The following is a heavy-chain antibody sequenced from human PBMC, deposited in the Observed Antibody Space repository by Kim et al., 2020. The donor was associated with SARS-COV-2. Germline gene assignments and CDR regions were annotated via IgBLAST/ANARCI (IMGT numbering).Heavy chain of an antibody. Sequence: ETLSLTCTVSGGSISSYYWSWIRQPPGKGLEWIGYIYYSGSTNYNPSLKSRVTISVHTSKNQFSLKLSSVTAADTAVYYCARFVRGFSYDWFDPWGQGTLVTVSS. CDR3: ARFVRGFSYDWFDP. CDR2: IYYSGST. V-gene: IGHV4-59*01. CDR1: GGSISSYY. J-gene: IGHJ5*02. D-gene: IGHD3-10*02.